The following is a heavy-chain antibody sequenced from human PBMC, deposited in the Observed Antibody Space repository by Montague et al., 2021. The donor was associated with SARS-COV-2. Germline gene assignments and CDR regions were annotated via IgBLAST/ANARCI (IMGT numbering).Heavy chain of an antibody. D-gene: IGHD3-10*01. CDR1: RDSISSHNYF. V-gene: IGHV4-39*07. CDR3: AKDGEALAWSTFDI. Sequence: SETLSLTCTVSRDSISSHNYFWAWIRQPPGKGLEWIGSVDYSGLTFYNPSLESRVTISVDTSKKQFSLKVNSVTAADTAVYYCAKDGEALAWSTFDIWGQGTMVTVSS. J-gene: IGHJ3*02. CDR2: VDYSGLT.